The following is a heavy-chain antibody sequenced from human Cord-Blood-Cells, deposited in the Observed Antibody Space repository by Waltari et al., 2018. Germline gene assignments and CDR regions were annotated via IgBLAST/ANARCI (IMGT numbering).Heavy chain of an antibody. CDR2: IWYDGSNK. J-gene: IGHJ4*02. D-gene: IGHD1-7*01. Sequence: QVQLVESGGGVVQPGRSLRLSCAASGFTFSSYGMHWVRQAPGKGLEWVAVIWYDGSNKYYADSVKGRFTISRDNSKNTLYLQMNSLRAEDTAVYYCARDKVELYYFDYWGQGTLVTVSS. CDR1: GFTFSSYG. CDR3: ARDKVELYYFDY. V-gene: IGHV3-33*01.